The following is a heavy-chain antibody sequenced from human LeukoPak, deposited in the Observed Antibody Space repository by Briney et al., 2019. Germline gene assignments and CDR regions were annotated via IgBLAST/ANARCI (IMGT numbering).Heavy chain of an antibody. Sequence: GGSLRLSCAASGFTFSSYSMNWVRQAPGKGLEWVSYISSSSSTIYYADSVKGRFTISRDNAKNSLYLQMNSLRAEDTAVYYCARGPPTVTTTYYYYGMDVWGQGTTVTVSS. CDR3: ARGPPTVTTTYYYYGMDV. J-gene: IGHJ6*02. CDR2: ISSSSSTI. V-gene: IGHV3-48*01. D-gene: IGHD4-11*01. CDR1: GFTFSSYS.